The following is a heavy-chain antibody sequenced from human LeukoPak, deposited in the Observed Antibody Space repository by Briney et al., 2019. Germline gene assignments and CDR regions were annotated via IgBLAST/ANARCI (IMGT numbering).Heavy chain of an antibody. J-gene: IGHJ4*02. Sequence: EASETLSLTCAVSGGSISSVDYSWSWIRQPPGNGLEWIGYMYHSGNTYYNPSLKSRVTISVDTSKNQFSLKLSPVTAAATAVYYCARVSWFGELTPYFDYWGQGTLVTVSS. CDR2: MYHSGNT. CDR1: GGSISSVDYS. V-gene: IGHV4-30-2*01. CDR3: ARVSWFGELTPYFDY. D-gene: IGHD3-10*01.